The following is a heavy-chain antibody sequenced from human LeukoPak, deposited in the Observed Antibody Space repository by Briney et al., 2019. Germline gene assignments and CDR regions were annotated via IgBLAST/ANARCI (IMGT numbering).Heavy chain of an antibody. V-gene: IGHV4-34*01. J-gene: IGHJ4*02. Sequence: SETLSLTCAVYGGSFSGYYWRWLRQPPAKGREGIGEINHSGSTNYNPSLKRRVTISVATSKNQFSLKRSSVTAADTAVYYCARGPPGSYSSSSYRPFDYWGQGTLVTVSS. CDR1: GGSFSGYY. D-gene: IGHD6-6*01. CDR2: INHSGST. CDR3: ARGPPGSYSSSSYRPFDY.